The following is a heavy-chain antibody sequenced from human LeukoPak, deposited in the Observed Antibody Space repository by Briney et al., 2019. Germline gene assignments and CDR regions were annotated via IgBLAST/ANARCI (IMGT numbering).Heavy chain of an antibody. CDR2: IYSGGST. D-gene: IGHD1-26*01. J-gene: IGHJ6*02. CDR1: GFTVSSNY. V-gene: IGHV3-53*01. Sequence: GGSLRLSCAASGFTVSSNYMSWVRQAPGKGLEWVLVIYSGGSTYYADSEKGRFTISRDNSKNTLYLQMNSLSAEDTAVYYCARSGSYYYGMDVWGQGTTVTVSS. CDR3: ARSGSYYYGMDV.